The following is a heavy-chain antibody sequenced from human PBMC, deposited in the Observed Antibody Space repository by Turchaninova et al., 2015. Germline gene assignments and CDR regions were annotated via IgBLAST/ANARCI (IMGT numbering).Heavy chain of an antibody. CDR2: ITYDVITK. Sequence: QVLVVESGGGVVQPGRSLRLSCSASGFTFSTYAFHWVRQAPGKGRGWLAVITYDVITKYYEESVKGRFTISRDNAKNTGFLQMNNLRPEDTAVYHCARDGFHRGGATGTFDHWGQGTLVTVSS. D-gene: IGHD1-26*01. CDR3: ARDGFHRGGATGTFDH. J-gene: IGHJ4*02. V-gene: IGHV3-30*11. CDR1: GFTFSTYA.